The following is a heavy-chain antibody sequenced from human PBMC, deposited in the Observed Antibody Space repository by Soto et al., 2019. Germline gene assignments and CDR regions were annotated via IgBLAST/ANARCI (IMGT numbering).Heavy chain of an antibody. D-gene: IGHD2-15*01. V-gene: IGHV2-5*01. Sequence: QITLKESGPTLVKPTQTLTLTCTFSGFSLSTSGVGVGWIRQPPGKALEWLALIYWNDDKRYSPSLKSRLTITKDTSKNQVVLTMTNMDPVDTATYFCAQADLWGGSCKNWGQGTLVTVSS. CDR1: GFSLSTSGVG. J-gene: IGHJ4*02. CDR2: IYWNDDK. CDR3: AQADLWGGSCKN.